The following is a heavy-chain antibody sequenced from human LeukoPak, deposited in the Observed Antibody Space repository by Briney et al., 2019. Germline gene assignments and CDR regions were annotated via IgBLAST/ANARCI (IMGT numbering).Heavy chain of an antibody. CDR2: IIPIFGTA. CDR1: GGTFSSYA. D-gene: IGHD1-26*01. Sequence: ASVKVSCKASGGTFSSYAISWVRQAPGQGLEWMGGIIPIFGTANYAQKFQGRVTITADESTSTAYMELGSLRSEDTAVYYCARTLVGATYLFDYWGQGTLVTVSS. CDR3: ARTLVGATYLFDY. J-gene: IGHJ4*02. V-gene: IGHV1-69*13.